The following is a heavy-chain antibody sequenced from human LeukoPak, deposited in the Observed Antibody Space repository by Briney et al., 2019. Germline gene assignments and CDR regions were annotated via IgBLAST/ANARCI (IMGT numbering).Heavy chain of an antibody. Sequence: PGGSLRLSCAASGFTFRNFAMSWVRQAPGKGLEWVSVISGSGGSTVYSDSVKGRFTLSRDNSKNTLYLQMSSLRAEDTAIYYCAKDAPTYIPVTGPEDNWGQGTLVTVSS. CDR1: GFTFRNFA. D-gene: IGHD6-19*01. J-gene: IGHJ4*02. V-gene: IGHV3-23*01. CDR2: ISGSGGST. CDR3: AKDAPTYIPVTGPEDN.